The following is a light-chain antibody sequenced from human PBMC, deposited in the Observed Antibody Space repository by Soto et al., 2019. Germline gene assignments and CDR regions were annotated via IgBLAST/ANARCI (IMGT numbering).Light chain of an antibody. CDR2: AAS. Sequence: DIQMTQSPSSLSASVGDRVTITCRASESINRHLNWYQQKPGKAPKLLIYAASSLQNGVPSRFSGSGSGTDFTLTISNLQPEDFATYYSQQSYSTLSLTFGQGPRLQIK. V-gene: IGKV1-39*01. J-gene: IGKJ5*01. CDR3: QQSYSTLSLT. CDR1: ESINRH.